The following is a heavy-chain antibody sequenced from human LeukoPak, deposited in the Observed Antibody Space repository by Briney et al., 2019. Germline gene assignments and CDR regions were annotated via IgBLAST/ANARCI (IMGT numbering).Heavy chain of an antibody. Sequence: GGSLRLSCAASGFTFSSYAMSWVRQAPGKGLEWFSAISGSGASTYYADSVKGRFTISRDNSKNTLYLQMNSLRAEDTAVYYCARGPGGDFDYWGQGTLVTVSS. CDR2: ISGSGAST. J-gene: IGHJ4*02. CDR1: GFTFSSYA. CDR3: ARGPGGDFDY. D-gene: IGHD3-16*01. V-gene: IGHV3-23*01.